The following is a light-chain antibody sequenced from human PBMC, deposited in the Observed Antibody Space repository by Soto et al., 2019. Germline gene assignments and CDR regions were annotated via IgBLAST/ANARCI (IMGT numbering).Light chain of an antibody. V-gene: IGKV1-33*01. J-gene: IGKJ3*01. Sequence: DIQMTQSPSSLSASVGDRVSFTCQASQDISKFLNWYQHKPGQAPSLLIYDASKSQFGGPSSFSESGSGTDFSFTISSLQPEDNATYYCQQYDNRPLTCGPRTKVDVK. CDR1: QDISKF. CDR2: DAS. CDR3: QQYDNRPLT.